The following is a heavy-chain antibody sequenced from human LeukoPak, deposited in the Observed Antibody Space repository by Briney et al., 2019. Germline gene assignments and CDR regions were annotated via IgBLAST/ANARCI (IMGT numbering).Heavy chain of an antibody. Sequence: GGSLRLSCAASGFTFSSYAMSWVRQAPGKGLEWVSAISGSGGSTYYADSVKGRFTISRDNSKNTVDLQMNSLRPEDTAVYFCAKEYGYDYNYFYSMDVWGKGTTVTISS. J-gene: IGHJ6*03. CDR2: ISGSGGST. D-gene: IGHD1-1*01. V-gene: IGHV3-23*01. CDR1: GFTFSSYA. CDR3: AKEYGYDYNYFYSMDV.